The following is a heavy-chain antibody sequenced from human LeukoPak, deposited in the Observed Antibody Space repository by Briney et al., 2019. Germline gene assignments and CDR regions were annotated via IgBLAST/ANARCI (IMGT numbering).Heavy chain of an antibody. Sequence: PGGSLRLSCAASRFTFSSYSMNWVRQAPGKGLEWVSSISSSSSYIYYADSVKGRFTISRDNAKNSLYLQMNSLRAEDTAVYYCATVGTLFCSNGVCPDYWGQGTLVTVSS. V-gene: IGHV3-21*01. CDR3: ATVGTLFCSNGVCPDY. J-gene: IGHJ4*02. CDR2: ISSSSSYI. CDR1: RFTFSSYS. D-gene: IGHD2-8*01.